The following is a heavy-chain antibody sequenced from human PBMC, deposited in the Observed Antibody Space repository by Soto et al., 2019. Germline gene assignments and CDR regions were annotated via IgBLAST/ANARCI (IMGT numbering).Heavy chain of an antibody. V-gene: IGHV3-53*01. CDR2: IYSGGST. D-gene: IGHD2-15*01. CDR1: GFTVSSNY. J-gene: IGHJ4*02. Sequence: GESLKISCAASGFTVSSNYMSWVRQAPGKGLEWVSVIYSGGSTYYADSVKGRFTISRDNSKNTLYLQMNSLRAEDTAVYYCARHFPSLGITTPYFDYWGQGTLVTVSS. CDR3: ARHFPSLGITTPYFDY.